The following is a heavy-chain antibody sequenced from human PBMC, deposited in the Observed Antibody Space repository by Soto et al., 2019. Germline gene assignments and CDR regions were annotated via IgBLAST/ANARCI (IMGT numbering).Heavy chain of an antibody. D-gene: IGHD2-15*01. CDR1: GVSIMSYY. Sequence: TLSLTCTVSGVSIMSYYWSWIRQPPGKGLEWIGYIYYSGSTNYNPSLKSRVTISVDTSKNQFSLKLSSVTAADTAVYYCARDHDGYCSGGSCYYFDYWGQGTLVTVSS. CDR2: IYYSGST. CDR3: ARDHDGYCSGGSCYYFDY. J-gene: IGHJ4*02. V-gene: IGHV4-59*01.